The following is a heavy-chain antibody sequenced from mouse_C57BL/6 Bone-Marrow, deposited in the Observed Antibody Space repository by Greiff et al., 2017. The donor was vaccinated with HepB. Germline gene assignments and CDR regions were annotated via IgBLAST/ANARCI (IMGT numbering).Heavy chain of an antibody. CDR2: IYPGSGST. CDR1: GYTFTSYW. J-gene: IGHJ2*01. V-gene: IGHV1-55*01. Sequence: QVQLQQPGAELVKPGASVKMSCKASGYTFTSYWITWVKQRPGQGLEWIGDIYPGSGSTNYNEKFKSKATVTVDTSSSTAYMQLSSLTSEDSAVYYCARIRDLLWLRRDYWGQGTTLTVSS. D-gene: IGHD2-2*01. CDR3: ARIRDLLWLRRDY.